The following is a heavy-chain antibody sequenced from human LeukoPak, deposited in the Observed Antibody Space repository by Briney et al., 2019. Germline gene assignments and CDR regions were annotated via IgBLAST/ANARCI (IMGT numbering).Heavy chain of an antibody. Sequence: NASETLSLTCTVSGVSISSSNSYWGWIRQPPGKGLEWIGSIYYSGSTYYNPSLKSRVTISVDTSKNQFSLKLSSVTAADTAVYYCASARNNWNYAVTGSDFDYWGQGTLVTVSS. CDR3: ASARNNWNYAVTGSDFDY. CDR1: GVSISSSNSY. V-gene: IGHV4-39*07. D-gene: IGHD1-7*01. CDR2: IYYSGST. J-gene: IGHJ4*02.